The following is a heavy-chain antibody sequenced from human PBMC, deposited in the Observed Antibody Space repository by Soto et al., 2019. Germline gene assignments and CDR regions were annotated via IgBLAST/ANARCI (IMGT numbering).Heavy chain of an antibody. J-gene: IGHJ4*02. D-gene: IGHD2-15*01. V-gene: IGHV4-34*01. Sequence: PSETLSLTCAVYGGSFSGYYWSWIRQPPGKGLEWIGEINHSGSTNYNPSLKSRVTISVDTSKNQFSLKLSSVTAADTAVYYCARGPVVTTTRERYYFDYWGQGTLVTVSS. CDR2: INHSGST. CDR3: ARGPVVTTTRERYYFDY. CDR1: GGSFSGYY.